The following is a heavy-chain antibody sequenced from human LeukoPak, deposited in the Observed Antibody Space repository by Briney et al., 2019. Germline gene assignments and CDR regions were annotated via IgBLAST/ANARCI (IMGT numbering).Heavy chain of an antibody. CDR3: AREKMEVGYYGLDV. Sequence: GASVKVSCKASGGTFDNSAINWVRQAPGQGLGWMGRIIPILNIPNYAQKLQGRVTIAADKSTSTAYMELSSLRSDDTAVCYCAREKMEVGYYGLDVWGQGTTVTVSS. CDR1: GGTFDNSA. CDR2: IIPILNIP. V-gene: IGHV1-69*04. D-gene: IGHD1-1*01. J-gene: IGHJ6*02.